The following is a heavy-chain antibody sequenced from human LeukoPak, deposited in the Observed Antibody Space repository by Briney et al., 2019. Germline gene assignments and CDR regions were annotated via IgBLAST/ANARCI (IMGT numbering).Heavy chain of an antibody. CDR2: ISGSGGST. J-gene: IGHJ6*03. V-gene: IGHV3-23*01. D-gene: IGHD3-3*01. CDR3: AKDYDFWGSYMDV. Sequence: GGSLRLSCAASGFTFSNAWMSWVRQAPGKGLEWVSAISGSGGSTYYADSVKGRFTISRDNSKNTLYLQMNSLRAEDTAVYYCAKDYDFWGSYMDVWGKGTTVTVSS. CDR1: GFTFSNAW.